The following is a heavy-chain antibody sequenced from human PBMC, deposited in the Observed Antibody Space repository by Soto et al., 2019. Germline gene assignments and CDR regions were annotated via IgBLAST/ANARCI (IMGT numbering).Heavy chain of an antibody. Sequence: GALRVSCATSGFTGMTYGMHWVRQAPGKGLEWVALIWYDGTDKYYADSVKGRFTISRDNSMNTLYLQMNSLRAEDTALYFCARAPNYSNYGPLDYWGQGALVTVSS. CDR1: GFTGMTYG. V-gene: IGHV3-33*01. CDR2: IWYDGTDK. CDR3: ARAPNYSNYGPLDY. D-gene: IGHD4-4*01. J-gene: IGHJ4*02.